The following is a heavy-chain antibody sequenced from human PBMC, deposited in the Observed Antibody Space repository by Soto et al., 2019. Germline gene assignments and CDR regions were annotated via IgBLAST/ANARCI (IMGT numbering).Heavy chain of an antibody. CDR2: IIPVFGTA. D-gene: IGHD2-2*01. Sequence: QVQLVQSGAEVKKPGSSVKVSCKASGGTFSSYAISWVRQAPGQGLGLMGGIIPVFGTATYAQKFQGRVTITADESKSTADMELSSLGSEDTAVYYCARGGAVVVPAAYNWFDPWGQGTLVTVSS. CDR3: ARGGAVVVPAAYNWFDP. J-gene: IGHJ5*02. V-gene: IGHV1-69*01. CDR1: GGTFSSYA.